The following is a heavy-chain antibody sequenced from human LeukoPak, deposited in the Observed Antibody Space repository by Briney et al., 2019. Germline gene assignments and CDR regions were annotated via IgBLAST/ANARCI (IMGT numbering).Heavy chain of an antibody. V-gene: IGHV1-58*01. D-gene: IGHD3-22*01. CDR3: AAYSGFDSSGYYRLFFDY. CDR1: GFTFTSSA. CDR2: IVVGSGNT. Sequence: SVKVSCKASGFTFTSSAVQWVRQARGQRLEWIGWIVVGSGNTNYAQKFQERVTITRDMSTSTAHMELSSLRSEDTAVYYCAAYSGFDSSGYYRLFFDYWGQGTLVTVSS. J-gene: IGHJ4*02.